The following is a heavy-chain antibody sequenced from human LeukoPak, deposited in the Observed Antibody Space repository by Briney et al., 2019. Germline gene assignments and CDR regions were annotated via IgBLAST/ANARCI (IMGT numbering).Heavy chain of an antibody. CDR1: GFTFSSYA. V-gene: IGHV3-23*01. CDR2: ISGSGGST. D-gene: IGHD3-22*01. CDR3: ASVVLDYYDSSGYSPRDY. J-gene: IGHJ4*02. Sequence: GGSLRLSCAASGFTFSSYAMSWVRQAPGKGLEWVSAISGSGGSTYYADSVKGRFTISRDNAKNSLYLQMNSLRAEDTAVYYCASVVLDYYDSSGYSPRDYWGQGTLVTVSS.